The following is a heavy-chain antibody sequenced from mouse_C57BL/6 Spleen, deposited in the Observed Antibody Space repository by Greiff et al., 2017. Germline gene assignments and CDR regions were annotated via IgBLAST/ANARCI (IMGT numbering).Heavy chain of an antibody. CDR2: ISSGGSYT. CDR3: ARQGDYYGSSYGWYFDV. Sequence: EVMLVESGGDLVKPGGSLKLSCAASGFTFSSYGMSWVRQTPDKRLEWVATISSGGSYTYYPDSVKGRFTISRDNAKNTLYLQMSSLKSEDTAMYYCARQGDYYGSSYGWYFDVWGTGTTVTVSS. D-gene: IGHD1-1*01. V-gene: IGHV5-6*01. CDR1: GFTFSSYG. J-gene: IGHJ1*03.